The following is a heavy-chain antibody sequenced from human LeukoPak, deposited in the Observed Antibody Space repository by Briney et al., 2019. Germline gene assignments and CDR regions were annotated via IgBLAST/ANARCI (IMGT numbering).Heavy chain of an antibody. Sequence: PSETLSLTCAVYGGSFSGYYWSWIRQPPGKGLEWIGEINHSGSTNYNPSLKSRVTISVDTSKNQFSLKLSSVTAADTAVYYCARRTYDFWSGYLPPAYYYYYVDVWGKGTTVTVSS. J-gene: IGHJ6*03. D-gene: IGHD3-3*01. CDR1: GGSFSGYY. CDR3: ARRTYDFWSGYLPPAYYYYYVDV. CDR2: INHSGST. V-gene: IGHV4-34*01.